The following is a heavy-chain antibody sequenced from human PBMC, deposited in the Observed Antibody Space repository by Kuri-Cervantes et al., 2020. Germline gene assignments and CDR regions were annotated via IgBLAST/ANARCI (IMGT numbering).Heavy chain of an antibody. D-gene: IGHD3-9*01. Sequence: GSLRLSCAVSGYSISSGYYWGWIRQPPGKGLEWIGSIYHSGSTYYNPSLKSRVTISVDTSKNQFSLKLTSVTAADTAVYYCARGQFDILTGYYLKYWGQGTLVTVSS. CDR2: IYHSGST. V-gene: IGHV4-38-2*01. CDR3: ARGQFDILTGYYLKY. J-gene: IGHJ4*02. CDR1: GYSISSGYY.